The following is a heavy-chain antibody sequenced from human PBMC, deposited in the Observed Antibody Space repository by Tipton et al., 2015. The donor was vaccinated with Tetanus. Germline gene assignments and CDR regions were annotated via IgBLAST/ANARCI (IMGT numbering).Heavy chain of an antibody. CDR1: GFTFRTYA. CDR2: IIPSLAAA. V-gene: IGHV1-69*09. Sequence: QLVQSGAEVKKPGSSVMVSCRASGFTFRTYAVTWVRQAPGHGLEWMGRIIPSLAAADYSPKFRGRLTVTADTSTTTAYMELRSLRSEDTAVYYCAREHGYFDYWGQGTLVTVSS. J-gene: IGHJ4*02. CDR3: AREHGYFDY.